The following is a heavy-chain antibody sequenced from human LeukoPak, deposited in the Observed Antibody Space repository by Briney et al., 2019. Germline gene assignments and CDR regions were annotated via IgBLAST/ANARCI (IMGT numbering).Heavy chain of an antibody. CDR2: IYYSGST. V-gene: IGHV4-59*01. CDR1: GGSISSYY. J-gene: IGHJ4*02. Sequence: SETLSLTCTVSGGSISSYYWSWIRQPPGKGLEWIGYIYYSGSTNYNPSLKSRVTVSVDTSKNQFSLKLSSVTAADTAVYYCARVEDYFDYWGQGTLVTVSS. D-gene: IGHD3-3*01. CDR3: ARVEDYFDY.